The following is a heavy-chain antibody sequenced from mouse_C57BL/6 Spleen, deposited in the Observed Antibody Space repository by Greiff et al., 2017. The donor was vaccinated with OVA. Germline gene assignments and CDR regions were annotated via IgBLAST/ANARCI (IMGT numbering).Heavy chain of an antibody. V-gene: IGHV1-55*01. D-gene: IGHD1-1*01. CDR1: GYTFTSYW. CDR3: ARFTTVVARDY. J-gene: IGHJ2*01. Sequence: QVQLQQPGAELVKPGASVKMSCKASGYTFTSYWITWVKQRPGQGLEWIGDIYPGSGSTNYNEKFKSKATLTVVTSSSTAYMQLSSLTSEDSAVYYCARFTTVVARDYWGQGTTLTVSS. CDR2: IYPGSGST.